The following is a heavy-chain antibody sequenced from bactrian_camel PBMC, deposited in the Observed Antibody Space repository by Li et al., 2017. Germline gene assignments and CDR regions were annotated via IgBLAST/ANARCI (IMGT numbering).Heavy chain of an antibody. D-gene: IGHD5*01. CDR1: EFTVSNHW. CDR2: VNEAGTST. CDR3: TKDGWISERY. Sequence: HVQLVESGGGLVQPGGSLRLSCAASEFTVSNHWMYWVRQAPGKGLEWVSFVNEAGTSTSYADSVKGRFTISRDNVKNTVYLQLNSLKTEDMAMYFCTKDGWISERYWGQGTQVTVS. J-gene: IGHJ4*01. V-gene: IGHV3S1*01.